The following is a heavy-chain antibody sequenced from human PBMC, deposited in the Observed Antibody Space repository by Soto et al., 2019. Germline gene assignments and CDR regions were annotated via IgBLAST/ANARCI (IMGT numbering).Heavy chain of an antibody. J-gene: IGHJ5*02. CDR2: IYYSGSA. Sequence: SETLSLTCTGSGDSINTYYWTWIRQPPWKGLEWIGYIYYSGSASYNPSLKSRVTMSVDKSKDQFSLKLNSVTAADTAVYYCARGPTFDPWGQGILVTVS. CDR3: ARGPTFDP. CDR1: GDSINTYY. V-gene: IGHV4-59*12.